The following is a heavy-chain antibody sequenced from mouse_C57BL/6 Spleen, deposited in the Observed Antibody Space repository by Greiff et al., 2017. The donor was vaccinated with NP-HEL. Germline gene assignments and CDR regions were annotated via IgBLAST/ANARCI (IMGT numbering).Heavy chain of an antibody. J-gene: IGHJ2*01. D-gene: IGHD2-2*01. Sequence: VKLMESGAELVRPGASVTLSCKASGYTFTDYEMHWVKQTPVHGLEWIGAIDPETGGTAYNQKFKGKAILTADKSSSTAYMELRSLTSEDSAVYYCTRGAATMVTTGFDYWGQGTTLTVSS. CDR2: IDPETGGT. CDR1: GYTFTDYE. V-gene: IGHV1-15*01. CDR3: TRGAATMVTTGFDY.